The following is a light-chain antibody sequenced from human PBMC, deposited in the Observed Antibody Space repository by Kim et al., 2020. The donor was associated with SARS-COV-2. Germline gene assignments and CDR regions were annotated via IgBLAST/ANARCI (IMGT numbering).Light chain of an antibody. Sequence: SVGDSVTITCRASRRSGYYLLWYHQQTAKDATLLLYAESTMLSGVPSRFIGSGSCTEFTPLITSLLPEDVSAYYCQQNYTTHPTFGQGTKVDIK. CDR1: RRSGYY. CDR3: QQNYTTHPT. J-gene: IGKJ1*01. V-gene: IGKV1-39*01. CDR2: AES.